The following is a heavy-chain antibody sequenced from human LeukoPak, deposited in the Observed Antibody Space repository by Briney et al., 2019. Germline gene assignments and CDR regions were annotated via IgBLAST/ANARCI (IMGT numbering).Heavy chain of an antibody. CDR3: ARDFCSGGSCYSYFHY. V-gene: IGHV4-59*01. Sequence: SETLSLTCSVSGGSISGYYWSWIRQPPGKGLEWIGYIYSSGGTNYNPSLKSRVTISLDTSKNQFSLRLSSVTAADTAVYYCARDFCSGGSCYSYFHYWGQGTLVTVSS. D-gene: IGHD2-15*01. J-gene: IGHJ4*02. CDR2: IYSSGGT. CDR1: GGSISGYY.